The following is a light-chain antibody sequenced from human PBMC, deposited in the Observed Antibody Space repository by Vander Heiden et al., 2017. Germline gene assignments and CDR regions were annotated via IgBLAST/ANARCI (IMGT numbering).Light chain of an antibody. CDR3: QQYYSYPLT. V-gene: IGKV1-8*01. CDR2: AAS. CDR1: QGISSY. J-gene: IGKJ1*01. Sequence: AIRMTQSPSSFSASPGDRVTISCRASQGISSYLAWYQQKPGKAPKLLIYAASTWQSGVPSRFSGSGSGTDFTLTISCLQSEDFATYYCQQYYSYPLTFGQGTKVEIK.